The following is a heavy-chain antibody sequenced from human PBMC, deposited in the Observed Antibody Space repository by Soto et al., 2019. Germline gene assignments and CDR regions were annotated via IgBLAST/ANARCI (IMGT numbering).Heavy chain of an antibody. V-gene: IGHV1-18*01. CDR1: GYTFTSYY. CDR3: ARDAPPEDY. CDR2: ISAYNGNT. J-gene: IGHJ4*02. Sequence: QVQLVQSGAEVKKPGASVKVSCKASGYTFTSYYISWVRQAPGQGLEWMGWISAYNGNTNYAQKPQXXXTXXTDTSTSTAYMELRSLRSDDTAVYYCARDAPPEDYWGQGTLVTVSS.